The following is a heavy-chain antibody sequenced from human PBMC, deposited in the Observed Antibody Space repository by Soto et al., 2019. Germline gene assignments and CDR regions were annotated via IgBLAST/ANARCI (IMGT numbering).Heavy chain of an antibody. Sequence: EVQLVESGGGLVQPGGSLRLSCAASGFTVSSNYMSWVRQAPGKGLEWVPVIYSGGSTYYADSVKGRFTISRHNSKNTLYLQMNSLRAEDTAVYYCARVVPDDYIWGSYYYYFDYWGQGTLVTVSS. J-gene: IGHJ4*02. CDR3: ARVVPDDYIWGSYYYYFDY. V-gene: IGHV3-53*04. CDR1: GFTVSSNY. D-gene: IGHD3-16*01. CDR2: IYSGGST.